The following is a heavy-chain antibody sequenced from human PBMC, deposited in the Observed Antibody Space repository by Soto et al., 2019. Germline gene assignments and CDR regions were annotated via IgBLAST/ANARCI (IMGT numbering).Heavy chain of an antibody. D-gene: IGHD1-26*01. J-gene: IGHJ4*02. Sequence: SETLSLTCDVSSGSITTSVLWSWVRQFPGKGLGWNGEIAHDGHTNYKPSLSGRVTMSVDLSNSQSSLKVASVTAADTAVYFCVGGRDYDYWGQGTLVTVSS. CDR2: IAHDGHT. CDR1: SGSITTSVL. CDR3: VGGRDYDY. V-gene: IGHV4-4*02.